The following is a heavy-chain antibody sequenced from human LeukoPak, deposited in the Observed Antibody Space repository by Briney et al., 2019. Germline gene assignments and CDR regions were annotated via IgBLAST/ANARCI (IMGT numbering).Heavy chain of an antibody. J-gene: IGHJ6*02. V-gene: IGHV3-23*01. CDR2: ISGSGHSV. CDR1: GFTSRNYA. Sequence: GGYLRLSCEASGFTSRNYAMASVRQAPWKGLKRVSAISGSGHSVRHADSVKGRFTMSRDNSKNTLYLQMDNLRAEDTALYYCARDFWATNYYYGMDVWGQGTTVTVSS. CDR3: ARDFWATNYYYGMDV. D-gene: IGHD3-3*01.